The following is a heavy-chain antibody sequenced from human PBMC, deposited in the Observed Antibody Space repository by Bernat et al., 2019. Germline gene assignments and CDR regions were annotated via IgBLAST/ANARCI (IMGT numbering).Heavy chain of an antibody. D-gene: IGHD5-18*01. CDR2: IYYSGST. V-gene: IGHV4-31*03. CDR3: ARVSQLWLRYYYYYMDV. CDR1: GGSISSGGYY. Sequence: QVQLQELGPGLVKPSQTLSLTCTVSGGSISSGGYYWSWIRQHPGKGLEWIGYIYYSGSTYYNPSLKSRVTISVDTSKNQFSLKLSSVTAADTAVYYCARVSQLWLRYYYYYMDVWGKGTTVTVSS. J-gene: IGHJ6*03.